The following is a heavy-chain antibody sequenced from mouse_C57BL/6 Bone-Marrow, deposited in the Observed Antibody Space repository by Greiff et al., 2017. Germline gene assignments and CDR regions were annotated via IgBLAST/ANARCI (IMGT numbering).Heavy chain of an antibody. Sequence: QVQLKQPGAELVKPGASVKVSCKASGYTFTSYWMHWVKQRPGQGLECIGRIHPSASDTNYNPKFKCKATLPVDKSSSTADMQLSSLTSEYSAVYYCAREGIIPLLLRPGWFADWGQGTLVTVSA. CDR2: IHPSASDT. CDR1: GYTFTSYW. J-gene: IGHJ3*01. D-gene: IGHD1-1*01. V-gene: IGHV1-74*01. CDR3: AREGIIPLLLRPGWFAD.